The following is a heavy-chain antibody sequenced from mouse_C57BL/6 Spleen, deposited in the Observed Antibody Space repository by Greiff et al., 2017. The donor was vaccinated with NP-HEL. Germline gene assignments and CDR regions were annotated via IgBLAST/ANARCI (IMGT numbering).Heavy chain of an antibody. CDR2: IYPRSGNT. CDR1: GYTFTSYG. Sequence: VQLKESGAELARPGASVKLSCKASGYTFTSYGISWVKQRTGQGLEWIGEIYPRSGNTYYNEKFKGKATLTADKSSSTAYMELRSLTSEDSAVYFCARSGGTTVVGYFDYWGQGTTLTVSS. D-gene: IGHD1-1*01. CDR3: ARSGGTTVVGYFDY. J-gene: IGHJ2*01. V-gene: IGHV1-81*01.